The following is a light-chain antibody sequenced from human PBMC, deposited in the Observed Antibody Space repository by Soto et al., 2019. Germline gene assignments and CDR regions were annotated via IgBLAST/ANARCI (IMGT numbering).Light chain of an antibody. CDR1: QTISSW. V-gene: IGKV1-5*03. CDR2: KAS. CDR3: QNYNSYSEA. J-gene: IGKJ1*01. Sequence: DIQMTHPPSSVSASVVARVTITFRASQTISSWLAWYQQKPGKAPKLLIYKASTLKSGVPSRFSGSGSGTEFTLTISSLQPDDFATYYCQNYNSYSEACGQGNKGAIK.